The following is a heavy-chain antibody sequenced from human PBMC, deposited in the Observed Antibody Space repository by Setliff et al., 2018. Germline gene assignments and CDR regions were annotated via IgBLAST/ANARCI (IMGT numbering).Heavy chain of an antibody. V-gene: IGHV3-23*01. J-gene: IGHJ5*02. Sequence: GGSLRLSCAASAFTFNKYAVTWLRQAPGKGLEWVSSITVSGHTTYADSVKGRFSISRDNSRNILYLQMNSLRVEDTASYFCSRDPNGDYVGAFDPWGQGILVTVSS. CDR3: SRDPNGDYVGAFDP. CDR1: AFTFNKYA. CDR2: ITVSGHTT. D-gene: IGHD4-17*01.